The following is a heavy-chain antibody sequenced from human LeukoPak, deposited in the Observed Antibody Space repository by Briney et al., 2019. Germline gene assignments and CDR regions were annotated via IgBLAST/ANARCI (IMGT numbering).Heavy chain of an antibody. D-gene: IGHD1-26*01. V-gene: IGHV4-39*07. CDR3: ARRRRGSYYGY. CDR1: GGSISSSSYY. J-gene: IGHJ4*02. Sequence: SETLSLTCTVSGGSISSSSYYWGWIRQPPGKGLEWIGSIYYSGSTYYNPSLKSRVTISVDTSKNQFSLKLSSVTAADTAVYYCARRRRGSYYGYWGQGTLVTVSS. CDR2: IYYSGST.